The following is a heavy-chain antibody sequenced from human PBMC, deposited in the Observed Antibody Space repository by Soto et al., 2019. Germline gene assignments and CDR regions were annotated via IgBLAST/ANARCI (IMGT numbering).Heavy chain of an antibody. CDR1: GGTFSSYA. Sequence: GASVKVSCKASGGTFSSYAVILVRQAPGQGLEWMGGIIPIFGTANYAQKFQGRVTIPADESTSTAYMELSSLRSEDTAVYYCARVPQQRSAPTTGWLDPWGQGPLVTVSS. J-gene: IGHJ5*02. CDR2: IIPIFGTA. CDR3: ARVPQQRSAPTTGWLDP. D-gene: IGHD6-25*01. V-gene: IGHV1-69*13.